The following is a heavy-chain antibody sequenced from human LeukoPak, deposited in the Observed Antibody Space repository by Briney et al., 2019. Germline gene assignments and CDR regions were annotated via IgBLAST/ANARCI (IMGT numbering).Heavy chain of an antibody. V-gene: IGHV4-61*05. Sequence: PSETLSLTCTVSGGSISSSSYYWSWIRQPPGKGLEWIGYIYYSGSTNYNPSLKSRVTISVDTSKNQFSLKLSSVTAADTAVYYCARRGYYYDSSGYYGYYFDYWGQGTLVTVSS. CDR1: GGSISSSSYY. CDR3: ARRGYYYDSSGYYGYYFDY. CDR2: IYYSGST. J-gene: IGHJ4*02. D-gene: IGHD3-22*01.